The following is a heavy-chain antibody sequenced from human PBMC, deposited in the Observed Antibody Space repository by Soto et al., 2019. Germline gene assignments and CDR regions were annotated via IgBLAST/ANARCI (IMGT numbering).Heavy chain of an antibody. CDR2: ISSKSGAT. Sequence: ASVKVSCKASGYTFTDYYMHWVRQAPGQGLVWMGWISSKSGATNYAQKFQGRLTLTRDTAISTVYMELSSLKSDDTAVYYCARGKGFCSGPNCSRRGAYYYAMDVWGEGTTVTVSS. D-gene: IGHD2-8*02. J-gene: IGHJ6*04. CDR1: GYTFTDYY. CDR3: ARGKGFCSGPNCSRRGAYYYAMDV. V-gene: IGHV1-2*02.